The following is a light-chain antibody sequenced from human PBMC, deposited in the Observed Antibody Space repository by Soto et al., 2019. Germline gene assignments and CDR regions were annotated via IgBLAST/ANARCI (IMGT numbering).Light chain of an antibody. CDR3: QQYNNWAYT. CDR2: GAS. J-gene: IGKJ2*01. Sequence: EIVMTQSPATLSVSPGERATLSCRASQSISSNLAWYQQKPGQAPRLLIYGASSRATGLPARFSGSGSGTEFTLTISRLQSDDFAFYYCQQYNNWAYTFGQGTKLEI. V-gene: IGKV3D-15*01. CDR1: QSISSN.